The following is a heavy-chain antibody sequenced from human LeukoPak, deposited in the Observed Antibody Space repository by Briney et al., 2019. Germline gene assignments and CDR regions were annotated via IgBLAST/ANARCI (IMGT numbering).Heavy chain of an antibody. J-gene: IGHJ5*02. CDR2: ISYDGSNK. CDR1: GFTFSSYG. CDR3: AKSTISSSWYAGFDP. V-gene: IGHV3-30*18. D-gene: IGHD6-13*01. Sequence: GGSLRLSCAASGFTFSSYGMHWVRQAPGKGLEWVALISYDGSNKYYADSVKGRFTISRDNSKNTLYLQMNSLRAEDTAVYYCAKSTISSSWYAGFDPWGQGTLVTVSS.